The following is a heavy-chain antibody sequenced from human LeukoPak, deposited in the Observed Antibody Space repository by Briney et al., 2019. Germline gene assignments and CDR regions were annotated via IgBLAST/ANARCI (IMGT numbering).Heavy chain of an antibody. Sequence: SETLSLTCTVSGYSISSGHYWGWIQQPPGKGLEWIGSMYHSGSTYYNPPLKSRVTISEDTSKNQFSLKLRSVTAADTAMYYCARPHSGTVNASTYGVIGYWGQGTLVTVSS. CDR1: GYSISSGHY. D-gene: IGHD2-8*01. CDR3: ARPHSGTVNASTYGVIGY. V-gene: IGHV4-38-2*02. J-gene: IGHJ4*02. CDR2: MYHSGST.